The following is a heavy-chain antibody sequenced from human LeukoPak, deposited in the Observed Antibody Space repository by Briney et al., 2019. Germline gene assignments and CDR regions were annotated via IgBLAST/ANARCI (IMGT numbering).Heavy chain of an antibody. CDR2: ISSSGSTI. CDR3: ARGITTVRGVIPGCDY. Sequence: GGSLRLSCAASGFTFSSYEMNWVRQAPGKGLEWVSYISSSGSTIYYADSVKGRFTISRDNAKNSLYLQMNSLRAEDTAVYYCARGITTVRGVIPGCDYWGQGTLVTVSS. J-gene: IGHJ4*02. D-gene: IGHD3-10*01. CDR1: GFTFSSYE. V-gene: IGHV3-48*03.